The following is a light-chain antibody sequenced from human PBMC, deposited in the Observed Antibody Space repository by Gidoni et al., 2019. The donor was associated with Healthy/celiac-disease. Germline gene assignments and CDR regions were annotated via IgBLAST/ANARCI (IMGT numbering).Light chain of an antibody. CDR3: QQYNSYRT. Sequence: DIQMTQSPSTLSASVGDRVTITCRASQSISSWLAWYQQKPWKAPKLLIHDASSLESGVPSRFSGSGSGTEFTLTISSLQPDDFATYYCQQYNSYRTFGQGTKVEIK. V-gene: IGKV1-5*01. CDR1: QSISSW. CDR2: DAS. J-gene: IGKJ1*01.